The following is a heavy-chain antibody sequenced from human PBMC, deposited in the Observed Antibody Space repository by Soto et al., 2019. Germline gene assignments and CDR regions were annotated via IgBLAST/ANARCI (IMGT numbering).Heavy chain of an antibody. Sequence: SETLSLTCTVSGGSISSYYWSWIRQPPGKGLEWIGYIYYSGSTNYNPSLKSRVTISVDTSKNQFSLKLSSVTAADTAMYYCASLPYSYFCSGGVCYQTDYWGQGTLVTVSS. CDR3: ASLPYSYFCSGGVCYQTDY. CDR2: IYYSGST. V-gene: IGHV4-59*08. CDR1: GGSISSYY. D-gene: IGHD2-15*01. J-gene: IGHJ4*02.